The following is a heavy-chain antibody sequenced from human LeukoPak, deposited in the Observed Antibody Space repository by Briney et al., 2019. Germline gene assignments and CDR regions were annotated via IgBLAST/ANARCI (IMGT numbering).Heavy chain of an antibody. Sequence: GGSLRLSCAASGFTFSSYAMHWVRQAPGKGLEWVAVISYDGSNKYYADSVKGRFTISRDNPKNTLYLQMNSLRAEDTAVYYCARDHILDYWGQGTLVTVSS. CDR3: ARDHILDY. J-gene: IGHJ4*02. CDR1: GFTFSSYA. D-gene: IGHD2-21*01. V-gene: IGHV3-30-3*01. CDR2: ISYDGSNK.